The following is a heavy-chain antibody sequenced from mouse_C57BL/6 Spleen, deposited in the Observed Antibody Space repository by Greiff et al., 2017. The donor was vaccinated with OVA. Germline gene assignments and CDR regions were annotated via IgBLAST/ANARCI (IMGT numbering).Heavy chain of an antibody. CDR2: IYPGSGST. V-gene: IGHV1-55*01. CDR3: ARDYYGSLYYFDY. J-gene: IGHJ2*01. D-gene: IGHD1-1*01. CDR1: GYTFTSYW. Sequence: QVQLQQPGAELVKPGASVKMYCKASGYTFTSYWITWVKQRPGQGLEWIGDIYPGSGSTNYNEKFKSKATLTVDTSSSTAYMQLSSLTSEDSAVYYCARDYYGSLYYFDYWGQGTTLTVSS.